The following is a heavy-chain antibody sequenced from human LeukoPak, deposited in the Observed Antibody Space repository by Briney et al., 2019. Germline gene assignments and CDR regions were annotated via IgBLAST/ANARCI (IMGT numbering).Heavy chain of an antibody. D-gene: IGHD2-2*01. Sequence: GGSLRLSCAASGFTFSSYSMNWVRQAPGKGLEWVSYISSSSSIIYYADSVKGRFTISRDNAKNSLYLQMNSLRAEDTAVYYCARDYLSCSSTSCQPYAFDIWGQGTMVTVSS. CDR2: ISSSSSII. V-gene: IGHV3-48*01. CDR3: ARDYLSCSSTSCQPYAFDI. CDR1: GFTFSSYS. J-gene: IGHJ3*02.